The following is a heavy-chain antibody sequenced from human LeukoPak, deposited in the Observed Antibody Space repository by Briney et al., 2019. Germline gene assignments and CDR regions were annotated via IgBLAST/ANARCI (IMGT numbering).Heavy chain of an antibody. CDR2: INRDGSST. J-gene: IGHJ3*02. V-gene: IGHV3-74*01. Sequence: GGSLRLSCAASGFTFSTYWMHWVRQAPGKGLVWVSRINRDGSSTSYADSVKGRFTISRDNAKNTLYLQMNSLRAEDTAVYYCARARETYYDILTGYYTLGDAFDIWGQGTMVTVSS. CDR3: ARARETYYDILTGYYTLGDAFDI. CDR1: GFTFSTYW. D-gene: IGHD3-9*01.